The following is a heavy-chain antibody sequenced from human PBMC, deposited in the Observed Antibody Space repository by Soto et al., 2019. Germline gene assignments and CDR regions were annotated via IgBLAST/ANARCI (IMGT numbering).Heavy chain of an antibody. CDR3: AREGWGGYGSGDNYFDP. J-gene: IGHJ5*02. CDR2: IIPFFDTT. CDR1: GGSFTNLA. Sequence: QLVQSGAEVKKPGSSVKISCKTSGGSFTNLAISWVRQAPGQGLEWMGGIIPFFDTTNYAQKFQGRVTMPADESTNAVFLDLRSLTAEDTAVYYCAREGWGGYGSGDNYFDPWGQGTLVTVSS. V-gene: IGHV1-69*01. D-gene: IGHD3-10*01.